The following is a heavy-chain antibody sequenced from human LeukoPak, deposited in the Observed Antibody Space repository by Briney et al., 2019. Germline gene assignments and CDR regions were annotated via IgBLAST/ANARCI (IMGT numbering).Heavy chain of an antibody. CDR1: GFTFSIYW. J-gene: IGHJ4*02. CDR3: ARDLLFVDSSGYDY. Sequence: GGSLRLSCAASGFTFSIYWMSWVRQAPGKGLEWVANIKEDGSEKYYVDSVKGRFTTSRDNAKNSLYLQMDSLRAEDTAVYYCARDLLFVDSSGYDYWGQGSLVTVSS. V-gene: IGHV3-7*01. D-gene: IGHD3-22*01. CDR2: IKEDGSEK.